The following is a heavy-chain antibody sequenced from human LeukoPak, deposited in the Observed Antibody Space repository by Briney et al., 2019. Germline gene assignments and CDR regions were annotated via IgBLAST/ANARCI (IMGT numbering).Heavy chain of an antibody. CDR3: ARLDRGVVTTYYYYYGMDV. CDR1: GFTFSSYG. J-gene: IGHJ6*02. V-gene: IGHV3-21*01. CDR2: ISSSSSYI. Sequence: PGGSLRLSCAASGFTFSSYGMHWVRQAPGKGLEWVSSISSSSSYIYYADSVKGRFTISRDNAKNSLYLQMNSLRAEDTAVYYCARLDRGVVTTYYYYYGMDVWGQGTTVTVSS. D-gene: IGHD3-3*01.